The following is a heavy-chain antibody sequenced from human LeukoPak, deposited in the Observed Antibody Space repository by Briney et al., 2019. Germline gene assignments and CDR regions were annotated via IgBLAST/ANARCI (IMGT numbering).Heavy chain of an antibody. V-gene: IGHV3-9*01. J-gene: IGHJ4*02. D-gene: IGHD3-10*01. CDR1: GFTFDDYA. CDR2: ISWNSGSI. Sequence: GGSLRLSCEASGFTFDDYAMHWVRQAPGKGLEWVSGISWNSGSIGYADSVKGRFTISRDNAKNSLYLQMNSLRPEDTAIYYCAREGYYGSGSPPSLYFDYWGQGTLVTVSS. CDR3: AREGYYGSGSPPSLYFDY.